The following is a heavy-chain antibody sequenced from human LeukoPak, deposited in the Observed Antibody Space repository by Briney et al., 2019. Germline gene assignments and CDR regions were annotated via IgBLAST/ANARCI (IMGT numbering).Heavy chain of an antibody. CDR3: TTDPGDYEDY. CDR1: GFSFTNAW. V-gene: IGHV3-15*01. J-gene: IGHJ4*02. Sequence: PGGSLRLSCAASGFSFTNAWMSWVRQPPGKGLEWVDRIKSKTDGGAADYAAPVKGRFSISRDDSKNTLYLQMNSLKTEDTAVYYCTTDPGDYEDYWGQGTLVTVSS. CDR2: IKSKTDGGAA. D-gene: IGHD4-17*01.